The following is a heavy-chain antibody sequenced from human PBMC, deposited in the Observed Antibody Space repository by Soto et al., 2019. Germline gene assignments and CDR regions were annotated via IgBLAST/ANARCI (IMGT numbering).Heavy chain of an antibody. Sequence: SETLSLTCTVSGGSISSYYWSWIRQHPGKGLEWIGYIYYSGSTYYNPSLKSRVTISVDTSKNQFSLKLSSVTAADTAVYYCARDTGGYYDSSGYHTENYYYYGMDVWGQGTTVTVSS. CDR3: ARDTGGYYDSSGYHTENYYYYGMDV. CDR1: GGSISSYY. CDR2: IYYSGST. V-gene: IGHV4-59*06. D-gene: IGHD3-22*01. J-gene: IGHJ6*02.